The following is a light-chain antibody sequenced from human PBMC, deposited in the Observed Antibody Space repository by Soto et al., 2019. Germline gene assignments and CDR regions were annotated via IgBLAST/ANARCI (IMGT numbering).Light chain of an antibody. J-gene: IGKJ1*01. V-gene: IGKV1-16*01. CDR2: DAS. CDR1: QGISNY. Sequence: DIQMTQSPSSLSASVGDRVTITCRASQGISNYLAWYQQKPGKAPKLLIFDASTLQTGVPLRFSGSGSGTEFSLSINSLQPEDFGTYFCQQYDLYWTFGQGTKVDIK. CDR3: QQYDLYWT.